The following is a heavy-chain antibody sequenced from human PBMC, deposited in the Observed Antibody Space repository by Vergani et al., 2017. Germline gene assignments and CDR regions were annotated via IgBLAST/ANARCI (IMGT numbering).Heavy chain of an antibody. Sequence: QVQLQQWGAGLLKPSETLSLTCAVYGGSFSGYYWSWIRQPPGKGLEWIGEINHSGSTNYNPSLKSRVTISVDTSKNQFSLKLSSVTAADTAVYYCAGYFDWSGGGDFDYWGQGTLVTVSS. CDR2: INHSGST. J-gene: IGHJ4*02. CDR1: GGSFSGYY. CDR3: AGYFDWSGGGDFDY. D-gene: IGHD3-9*01. V-gene: IGHV4-34*01.